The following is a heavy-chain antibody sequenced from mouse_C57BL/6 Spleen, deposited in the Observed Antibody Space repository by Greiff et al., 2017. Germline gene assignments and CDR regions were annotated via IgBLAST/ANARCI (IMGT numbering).Heavy chain of an antibody. J-gene: IGHJ3*01. V-gene: IGHV1-64*01. CDR2: IHPNSGST. CDR1: GYTFTSYW. D-gene: IGHD5-1*01. CDR3: ARSCEYALAWFAY. Sequence: QVQLQQPGAELVKPGASVKLSCKASGYTFTSYWMHWVKQRPGQGLEWIGMIHPNSGSTNYNEKFKSKATLTVDKSSSTAYMPLGSLTSEYSAVYYCARSCEYALAWFAYWGQVALVTVSA.